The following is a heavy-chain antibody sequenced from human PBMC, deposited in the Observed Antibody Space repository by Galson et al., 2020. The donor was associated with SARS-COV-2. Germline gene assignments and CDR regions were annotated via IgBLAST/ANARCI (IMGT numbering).Heavy chain of an antibody. CDR2: INPNTGAT. CDR3: TPLGPIIGNWFDP. CDR1: GYTFTGYF. J-gene: IGHJ5*02. D-gene: IGHD3-10*01. Sequence: ASVKVSCKTSGYTFTGYFLHWVRQAPGQGLEWMGRINPNTGATDFAQKFQGRVTMTRDTSVSTAYLELSSLRSDDTAVYYCTPLGPIIGNWFDPWGQGTLVTVSS. V-gene: IGHV1-2*06.